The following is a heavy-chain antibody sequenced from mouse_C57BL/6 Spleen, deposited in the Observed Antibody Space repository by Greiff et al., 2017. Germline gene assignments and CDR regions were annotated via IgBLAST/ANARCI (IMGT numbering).Heavy chain of an antibody. J-gene: IGHJ1*03. CDR1: GYTFTSYW. CDR3: ARGNYDYDGRYFDV. CDR2: IDPSDSET. D-gene: IGHD2-4*01. V-gene: IGHV1-52*01. Sequence: VQLQQPGAELVRPGSSVKLSCKASGYTFTSYWMHWVKQRPIQGLEWIGNIDPSDSETHYNQKFKDKATLTVDKSSSTAYMQLSSLTSEDSAVYYCARGNYDYDGRYFDVWGTGTTVTVSS.